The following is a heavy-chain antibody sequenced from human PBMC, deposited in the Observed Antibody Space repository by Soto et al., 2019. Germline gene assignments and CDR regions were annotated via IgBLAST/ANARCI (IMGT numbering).Heavy chain of an antibody. Sequence: EVQLLESGGGLVQPGGSLRLSCAASGFTFSNYAMSWVRQAPGKGLEWVSTISGSGGSIYYADSVKGRFTISRDNSKNTLYLQMNSLRAEDTAIYYCARQYNSAWYGCLDYRGQGTLVTVSS. CDR2: ISGSGGSI. J-gene: IGHJ4*02. V-gene: IGHV3-23*01. CDR1: GFTFSNYA. CDR3: ARQYNSAWYGCLDY. D-gene: IGHD6-19*01.